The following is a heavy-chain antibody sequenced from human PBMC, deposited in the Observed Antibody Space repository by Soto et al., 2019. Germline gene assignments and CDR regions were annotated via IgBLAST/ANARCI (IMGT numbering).Heavy chain of an antibody. D-gene: IGHD2-2*01. J-gene: IGHJ4*02. V-gene: IGHV3-7*01. CDR1: GFIFRNYW. CDR3: AKNNLYCSSTNCFVFDY. Sequence: ESGGGLVQPGGSLRLSCAASGFIFRNYWMSWVRQAPGKGLEWVANIKQDGSEKHYVDSVKGRFTISRDNADNSLYLQMNSLRAEDTAVYYCAKNNLYCSSTNCFVFDYWGQGTLVTVSS. CDR2: IKQDGSEK.